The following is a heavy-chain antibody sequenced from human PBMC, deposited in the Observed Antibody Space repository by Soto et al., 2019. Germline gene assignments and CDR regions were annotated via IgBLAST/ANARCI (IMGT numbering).Heavy chain of an antibody. CDR3: ARDMDYSNYVGGA. V-gene: IGHV3-48*04. D-gene: IGHD4-4*01. J-gene: IGHJ4*02. CDR1: GFTFSSYI. Sequence: GGSLRLSCAASGFTFSSYIMNWVRQAPGKGLEWISYISTRGNVIKYADSVKGRFTVSRDNAKSSLYLQMNSLRREDTATYYCARDMDYSNYVGGAWGQGTLVTVSS. CDR2: ISTRGNVI.